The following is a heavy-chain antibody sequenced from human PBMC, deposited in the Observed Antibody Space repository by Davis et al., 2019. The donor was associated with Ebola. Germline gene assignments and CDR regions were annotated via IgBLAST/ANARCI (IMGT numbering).Heavy chain of an antibody. V-gene: IGHV4-39*01. D-gene: IGHD4-17*01. CDR2: IYYSGST. Sequence: PSETLSLTCTVSGGSISSSSYYWGWIRQPPGKGLEWIGNIYYSGSTYYNPSLKSRVTISVDTSKNQFFLKLSSVTAADTAVYYCARRGITVTPTAFDIWGQGTMVTVSS. CDR3: ARRGITVTPTAFDI. J-gene: IGHJ3*02. CDR1: GGSISSSSYY.